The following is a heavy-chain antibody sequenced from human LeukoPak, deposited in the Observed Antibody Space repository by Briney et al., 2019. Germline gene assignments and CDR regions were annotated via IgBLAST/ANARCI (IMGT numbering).Heavy chain of an antibody. D-gene: IGHD3-10*01. CDR3: ARGTGYYGSGSYGTDY. J-gene: IGHJ4*02. V-gene: IGHV1-8*03. CDR2: MNPNSGNT. CDR1: GYTFTSYY. Sequence: ASVKVSCKASGYTFTSYYMHWVRQATGQGLEWMGWMNPNSGNTGYAQKFQGRVTITRNTSISTAYMELSSRRSEDTAVYYCARGTGYYGSGSYGTDYWGQGTLVTVSS.